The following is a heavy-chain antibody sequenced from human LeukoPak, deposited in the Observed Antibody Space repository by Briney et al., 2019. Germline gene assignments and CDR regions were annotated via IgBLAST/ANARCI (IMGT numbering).Heavy chain of an antibody. J-gene: IGHJ4*02. D-gene: IGHD3-3*01. CDR1: GYTFTSYG. Sequence: ASVKVSCKASGYTFTSYGISWVRQAPGQGLEWMGWISAYNDNTNYAQKLQGRVTMTTDTSTSTAYMELRSLRSDDTAVYYCARARGYYDFWSGYPWYFDYWGQGTLVTVSS. CDR3: ARARGYYDFWSGYPWYFDY. V-gene: IGHV1-18*01. CDR2: ISAYNDNT.